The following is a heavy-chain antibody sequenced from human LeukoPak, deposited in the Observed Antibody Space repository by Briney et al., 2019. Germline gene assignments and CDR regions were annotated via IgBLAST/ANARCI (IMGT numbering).Heavy chain of an antibody. V-gene: IGHV4-34*01. CDR2: INHSGST. D-gene: IGHD6-13*01. CDR1: GGSFSGYY. J-gene: IGHJ5*02. Sequence: SENLSLTCAVYGGSFSGYYWSWIRQPPGKGLEWIGEINHSGSTNYNPSLKSRVTISVDTSKNQFSLKLSSVTAADTAVYYCARGGLYSTSWSSLGANWFDPWGQGTLVTVSS. CDR3: ARGGLYSTSWSSLGANWFDP.